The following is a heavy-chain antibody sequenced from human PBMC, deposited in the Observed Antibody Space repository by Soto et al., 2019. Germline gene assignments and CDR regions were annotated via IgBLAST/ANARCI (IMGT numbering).Heavy chain of an antibody. CDR2: IYPGDSDT. CDR1: GYSFTSYW. V-gene: IGHV5-51*01. J-gene: IGHJ4*02. CDR3: ASQEDYGDYDPGFNY. D-gene: IGHD4-17*01. Sequence: PGESLKISCKGSGYSFTSYWIGWVRQMPGKGLEWMGIIYPGDSDTRYSPSFQGQVTISADKSISTAYLQWSSLKASDTAMYYCASQEDYGDYDPGFNYWGQGTLVTVSS.